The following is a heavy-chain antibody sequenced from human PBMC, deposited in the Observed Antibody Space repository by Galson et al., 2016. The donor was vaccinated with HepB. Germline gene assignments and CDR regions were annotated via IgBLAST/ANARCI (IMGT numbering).Heavy chain of an antibody. Sequence: SLRLSCAASGFTFSTSWMHWARQAQGKGLVWVSRISTDGSSTIYADSVKGRFTVSRDNAKNTLYLQMNSLRAEDTAVYYCVRARTLPASAGMDVWGQGTTVTVSS. J-gene: IGHJ6*02. D-gene: IGHD2-2*01. CDR3: VRARTLPASAGMDV. V-gene: IGHV3-74*01. CDR1: GFTFSTSW. CDR2: ISTDGSST.